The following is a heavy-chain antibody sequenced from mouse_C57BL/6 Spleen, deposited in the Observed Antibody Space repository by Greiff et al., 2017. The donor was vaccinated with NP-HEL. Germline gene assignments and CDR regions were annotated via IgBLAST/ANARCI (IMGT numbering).Heavy chain of an antibody. CDR1: GYTFTTYP. CDR3: ARKMDYGSNWYFDV. J-gene: IGHJ1*03. V-gene: IGHV1-47*01. Sequence: QVQLKQSGAELVKPGASVKMSCKASGYTFTTYPIEWMKQNHGKSLEWIGNFHPYNDDTKYNEKFKGKATLTVEKSSSTVYLELSRLTSDDSAVYYCARKMDYGSNWYFDVWGTGTTVTVSS. D-gene: IGHD1-1*01. CDR2: FHPYNDDT.